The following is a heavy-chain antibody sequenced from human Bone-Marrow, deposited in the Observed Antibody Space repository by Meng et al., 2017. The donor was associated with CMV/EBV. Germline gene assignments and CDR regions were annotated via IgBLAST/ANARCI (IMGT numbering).Heavy chain of an antibody. J-gene: IGHJ6*04. V-gene: IGHV3-30*02. Sequence: GESLKISCAASGFTFSSYDMHWVRQAPGKGLEWVAFIRYDGSNKYYADYVKGRFTISRDNSKNTLYLQMNSLRAEDTAVYYCAKDPAELLWFGFYGMDVWGEGTTVTVSS. D-gene: IGHD3-10*01. CDR3: AKDPAELLWFGFYGMDV. CDR2: IRYDGSNK. CDR1: GFTFSSYD.